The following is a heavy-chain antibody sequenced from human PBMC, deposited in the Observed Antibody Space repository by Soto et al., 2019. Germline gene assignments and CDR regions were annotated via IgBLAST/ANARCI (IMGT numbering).Heavy chain of an antibody. J-gene: IGHJ4*02. CDR2: ISGYNGDT. V-gene: IGHV1-18*01. CDR3: AREGSYHDFDY. Sequence: ASVKVSCKASGYTFTSYGISWVRQAPGQGLAWMGWISGYNGDTNYAQKFQGRVTLTTDTSTSTAYLEVMTLRSDDTAVYYCAREGSYHDFDYWGLGTLVTVSS. CDR1: GYTFTSYG. D-gene: IGHD3-16*02.